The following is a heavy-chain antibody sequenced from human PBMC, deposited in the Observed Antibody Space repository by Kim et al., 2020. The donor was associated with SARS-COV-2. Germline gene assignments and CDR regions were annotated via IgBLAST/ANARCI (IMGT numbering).Heavy chain of an antibody. V-gene: IGHV3-30*18. CDR3: ANMLVGATFTHYYGMDV. CDR1: GFTFSSYG. CDR2: ISYDGSNK. D-gene: IGHD1-26*01. J-gene: IGHJ6*02. Sequence: GGSLRLSCAASGFTFSSYGMHWVRQAPGKGLEWVAVISYDGSNKYYADSVKGRFTISRDNSKNTLYLQMNSLRAEDTAVYYCANMLVGATFTHYYGMDVWGQGTTVTVSS.